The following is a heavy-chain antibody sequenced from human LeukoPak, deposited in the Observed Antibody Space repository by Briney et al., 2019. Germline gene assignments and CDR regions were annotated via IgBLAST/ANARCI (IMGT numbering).Heavy chain of an antibody. CDR2: ISAYNGNT. CDR3: ARGLTGYYDFWSGYYLDY. V-gene: IGHV1-18*01. Sequence: GASVKVSCKASGYTFTSYGISWVRQAPGQGLEWMGWISAYNGNTNYAQKLQGRVTMTTDTSTSTAYMELRSLRSDDTAVYYCARGLTGYYDFWSGYYLDYWGQGALVTVSS. CDR1: GYTFTSYG. D-gene: IGHD3-3*01. J-gene: IGHJ4*02.